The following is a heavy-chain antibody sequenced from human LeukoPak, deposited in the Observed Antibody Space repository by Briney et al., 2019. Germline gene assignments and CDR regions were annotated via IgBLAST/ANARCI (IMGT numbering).Heavy chain of an antibody. J-gene: IGHJ4*02. CDR1: GGSITTSNYY. CDR3: AREGHYGDYRFDY. CDR2: IYYSGST. D-gene: IGHD4-17*01. V-gene: IGHV4-39*07. Sequence: PSQTLSLTCTVSGGSITTSNYYWGWIRQPPGKGLEWIGSIYYSGSTYYNPSLKSRVTISADTSKNQFSLKLNSVTAADTAVYYCAREGHYGDYRFDYWGQGTLVTVSS.